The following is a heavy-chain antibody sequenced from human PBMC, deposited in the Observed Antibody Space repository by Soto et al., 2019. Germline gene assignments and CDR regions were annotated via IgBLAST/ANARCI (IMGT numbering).Heavy chain of an antibody. CDR1: GFTFSSHS. CDR2: ISYDGNIK. D-gene: IGHD3-10*01. J-gene: IGHJ4*02. Sequence: QVQLVESGGGVVQPGMSLRLSCAASGFTFSSHSIQWVRQAPGKGLEWVAVISYDGNIKYYADSVRGRFTISRDNSKNTLYLQMNSLRPEDTAVYYCAREWSTSGDLDYRGQGTLVIVSS. V-gene: IGHV3-30-3*01. CDR3: AREWSTSGDLDY.